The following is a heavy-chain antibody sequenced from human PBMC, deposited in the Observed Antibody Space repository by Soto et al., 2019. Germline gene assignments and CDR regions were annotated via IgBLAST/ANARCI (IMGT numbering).Heavy chain of an antibody. CDR3: ATEPGAGEWSDAFDI. Sequence: GGSLRLSCAASGFTFSSYAMSWVRQAPGKGLEWVSAISDSGGSTYYADSVKGRFTISRDNSKNTLYLQMNSLRAEDTAVYYCATEPGAGEWSDAFDIWGQGTMVTVSS. V-gene: IGHV3-23*01. D-gene: IGHD3-16*01. CDR2: ISDSGGST. J-gene: IGHJ3*02. CDR1: GFTFSSYA.